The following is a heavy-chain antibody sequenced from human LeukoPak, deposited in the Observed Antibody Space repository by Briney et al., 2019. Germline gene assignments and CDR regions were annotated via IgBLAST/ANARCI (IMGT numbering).Heavy chain of an antibody. Sequence: GGSLRLSCAASGFTVSSNYMTWVRQAPGKGLEWVSSISSSSSYIYYADSVKGRFTISRDNAKNSLYLQMNSLRAEDTAVYYCARDGYYYDSSGYLTSLDYWGQGTLVTVSS. CDR1: GFTVSSNY. CDR2: ISSSSSYI. J-gene: IGHJ4*02. D-gene: IGHD3-22*01. V-gene: IGHV3-21*01. CDR3: ARDGYYYDSSGYLTSLDY.